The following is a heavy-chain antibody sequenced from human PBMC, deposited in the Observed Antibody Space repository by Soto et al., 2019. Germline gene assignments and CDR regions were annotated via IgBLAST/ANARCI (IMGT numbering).Heavy chain of an antibody. D-gene: IGHD1-7*01. CDR3: ARVAVAELYAQSEYYMDV. Sequence: SETLSLTCTVSGGSISSYYWSWIRQPPGKGLEWIGYIYYSGSTNYNPSLKSRVTISVDTSKNQFSLKLSSVTAADTAVYYCARVAVAELYAQSEYYMDVWGKGTTVTVSS. J-gene: IGHJ6*03. CDR1: GGSISSYY. CDR2: IYYSGST. V-gene: IGHV4-59*01.